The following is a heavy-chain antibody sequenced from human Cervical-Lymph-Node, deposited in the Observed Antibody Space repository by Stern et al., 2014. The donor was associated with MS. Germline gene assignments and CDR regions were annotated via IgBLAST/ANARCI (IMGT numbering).Heavy chain of an antibody. Sequence: EVQLVESGGGLVQPGRSLRLSCAASGFTFDDYAMHWVRQAPGKGLEWVSGIRWNSGSKGYAASVKGRFTISRDNAKNSLYLQMNSLRAEDTALYYCAKDIGSSSYWYFDLWGRGTLVTVSS. D-gene: IGHD6-6*01. CDR1: GFTFDDYA. CDR3: AKDIGSSSYWYFDL. V-gene: IGHV3-9*01. CDR2: IRWNSGSK. J-gene: IGHJ2*01.